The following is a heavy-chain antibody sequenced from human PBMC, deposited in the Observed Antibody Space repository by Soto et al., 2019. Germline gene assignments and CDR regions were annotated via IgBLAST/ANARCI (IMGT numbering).Heavy chain of an antibody. Sequence: QVHLVESGGGVVQPGRSLRLSCAASGFTFSTTGMHWVRQAPGKGLEWVAMISHDGGVKHYTDSVKGRFTISRDTSNNTVYLQMNSLRPEDTDMYHWAKDLYGAGWYNYFDPWGQGTLVTVSS. J-gene: IGHJ5*02. D-gene: IGHD6-19*01. CDR3: AKDLYGAGWYNYFDP. CDR1: GFTFSTTG. CDR2: ISHDGGVK. V-gene: IGHV3-30*18.